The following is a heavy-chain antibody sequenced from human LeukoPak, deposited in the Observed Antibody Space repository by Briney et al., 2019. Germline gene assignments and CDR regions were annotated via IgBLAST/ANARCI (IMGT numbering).Heavy chain of an antibody. CDR2: INSDGSST. CDR1: GFTFSSYW. Sequence: GGSLRLSCAASGFTFSSYWTHWVRHAPGKGLVWVSRINSDGSSTNYADSVKGRFTISRDNAKNTLYLQMNSLRAEDTAVYSCARDCSSPRCRRFGFDPWGQGTLVTVSS. V-gene: IGHV3-74*01. J-gene: IGHJ5*02. CDR3: ARDCSSPRCRRFGFDP. D-gene: IGHD2-2*01.